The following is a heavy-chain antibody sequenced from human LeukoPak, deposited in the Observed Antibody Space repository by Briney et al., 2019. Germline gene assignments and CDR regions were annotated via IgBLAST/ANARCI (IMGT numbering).Heavy chain of an antibody. J-gene: IGHJ4*02. V-gene: IGHV4-59*01. Sequence: SETLSLTCTVSGGSISSYYWSWIRQPPGKGREWIGYIYYSGSTNYSPSLKSRVTISVDTSKNQFPLKLSSVTAADTAVYYCARDHSGWYDYWGQGTLVPVSS. CDR1: GGSISSYY. CDR3: ARDHSGWYDY. CDR2: IYYSGST. D-gene: IGHD6-19*01.